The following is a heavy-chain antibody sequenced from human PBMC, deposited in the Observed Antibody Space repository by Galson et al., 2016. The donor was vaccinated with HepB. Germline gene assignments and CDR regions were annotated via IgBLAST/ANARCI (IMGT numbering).Heavy chain of an antibody. CDR2: LYLGGNDK. V-gene: IGHV3-33*01. J-gene: IGHJ4*02. CDR1: GFAFGTYG. D-gene: IGHD5-24*01. Sequence: SLRLSCAASGFAFGTYGMHWVRQPPGKGLKWVAGLYLGGNDKFYGNSVKGRFTISRDNAKNTLYLQMNSLRAEDTAVYYCARDGDAYNFDYWGQGTLVTVSS. CDR3: ARDGDAYNFDY.